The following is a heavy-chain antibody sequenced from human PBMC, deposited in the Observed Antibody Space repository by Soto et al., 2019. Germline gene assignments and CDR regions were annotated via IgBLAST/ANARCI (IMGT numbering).Heavy chain of an antibody. CDR1: GDSVSSNSAA. V-gene: IGHV6-1*01. Sequence: SQTLSLTCAISGDSVSSNSAAWNWIRQSPSRGLEWLGRTYYRSKWYNDYAVSVKSRITINPDTSKNQFSLQLNSVTPEDTAVYYCARVRLNRGYSGYVSYYYYYGMDVWGQGTTVTVSS. D-gene: IGHD5-12*01. CDR3: ARVRLNRGYSGYVSYYYYYGMDV. J-gene: IGHJ6*02. CDR2: TYYRSKWYN.